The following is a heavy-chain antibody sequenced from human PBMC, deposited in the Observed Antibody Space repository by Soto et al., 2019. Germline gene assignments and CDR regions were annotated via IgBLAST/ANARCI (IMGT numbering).Heavy chain of an antibody. Sequence: QVQLQQWGAGLLKPSETLSLTCAVYGGSFSGYYWSWIRQPPGKGLEWIGEINHSGSTNYNPSLKSRVTISVDTSKNQFSLKLSSVTAADTAVYYCARVRWSIAARPRGAFDIWGQGTMVTVSS. V-gene: IGHV4-34*01. CDR1: GGSFSGYY. D-gene: IGHD6-6*01. CDR3: ARVRWSIAARPRGAFDI. J-gene: IGHJ3*02. CDR2: INHSGST.